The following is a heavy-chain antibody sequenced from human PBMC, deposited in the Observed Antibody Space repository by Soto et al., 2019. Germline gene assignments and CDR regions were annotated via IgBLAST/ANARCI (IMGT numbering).Heavy chain of an antibody. D-gene: IGHD6-13*01. J-gene: IGHJ4*02. CDR2: INSDGSST. CDR3: ARDLSSSWSGVYFDY. CDR1: GFTFSSYW. Sequence: VGSLRLSCAASGFTFSSYWMHWVRQAPGKGLVWVSRINSDGSSTSYADSVKGRFTISRDNAKNTLYLQMNSLRAEDTAVYYCARDLSSSWSGVYFDYWGQGTLVTVSS. V-gene: IGHV3-74*01.